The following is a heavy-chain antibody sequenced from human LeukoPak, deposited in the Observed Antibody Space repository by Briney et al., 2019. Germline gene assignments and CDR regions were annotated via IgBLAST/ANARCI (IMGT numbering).Heavy chain of an antibody. V-gene: IGHV4-39*01. Sequence: PSETLSLTCTVSGGSISSSSYYWGWIRQPPGKGLEWIGSIYYSGSTYYNPSLKSRFTISVDTSKNQFSLKLSSVTAADTAVYYCARGSDIQDAFDIWGQGTMVTVSS. D-gene: IGHD3-9*01. CDR1: GGSISSSSYY. J-gene: IGHJ3*02. CDR3: ARGSDIQDAFDI. CDR2: IYYSGST.